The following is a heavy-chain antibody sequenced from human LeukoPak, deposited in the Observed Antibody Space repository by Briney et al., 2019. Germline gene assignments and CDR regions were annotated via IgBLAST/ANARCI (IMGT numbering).Heavy chain of an antibody. J-gene: IGHJ5*02. CDR2: IWYDGSNK. Sequence: GGSLRLSCAASGFTFSSYGMHWVRQAPGKGLEWVAVIWYDGSNKYYADSVQGRFTISRDNSQNTVYLQMNSLRAEDTAVYYCARDRSGRVAGRGVYWFDPWGQGTLVTVSS. D-gene: IGHD6-19*01. CDR3: ARDRSGRVAGRGVYWFDP. CDR1: GFTFSSYG. V-gene: IGHV3-33*01.